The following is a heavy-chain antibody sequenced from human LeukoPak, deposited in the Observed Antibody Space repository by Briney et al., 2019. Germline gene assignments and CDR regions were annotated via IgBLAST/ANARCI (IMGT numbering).Heavy chain of an antibody. V-gene: IGHV4-4*07. J-gene: IGHJ6*02. D-gene: IGHD5-12*01. CDR1: GGSISSYY. CDR2: IYTSGST. CDR3: ARDKRVTTIFHYYYGMDV. Sequence: PSETLSLTCTVSGGSISSYYWSWLRQPAGKGLEWIGRIYTSGSTNYKPSLKSRLTMSVDTSKNQFSLKLSSVTAADTAVYYCARDKRVTTIFHYYYGMDVWGQGTTVTVSS.